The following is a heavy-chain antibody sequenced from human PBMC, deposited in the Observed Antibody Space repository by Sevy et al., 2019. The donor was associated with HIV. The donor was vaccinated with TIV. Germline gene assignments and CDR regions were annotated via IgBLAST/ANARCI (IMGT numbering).Heavy chain of an antibody. CDR3: ARVSNVDSSSYYYGMDV. J-gene: IGHJ6*02. CDR2: ISSSSSTK. CDR1: GFTFSSYS. D-gene: IGHD3-22*01. V-gene: IGHV3-48*02. Sequence: GGSLRLSCAASGFTFSSYSMNWVRQAPGKGLEWVSYISSSSSTKYYADSVKGRFTISRDNSKNSLYLQMNSLRDEDTAVYYCARVSNVDSSSYYYGMDVWGQGTTVTVSS.